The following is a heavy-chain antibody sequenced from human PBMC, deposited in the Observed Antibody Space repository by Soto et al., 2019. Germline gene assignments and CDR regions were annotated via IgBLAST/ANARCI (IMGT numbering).Heavy chain of an antibody. CDR2: IWYSGGT. CDR3: PRREGLGNNEALGYN. V-gene: IGHV4-39*01. Sequence: SWRLSLTCTVSGASVSNSGYYWGWIHQPPGKGLEWIGNIWYSGGTNYNPSLKSRVTVSSDTSKNQFSLHLSVVTAADTAVYYCPRREGLGNNEALGYNWRQGILVPVSS. J-gene: IGHJ4*02. D-gene: IGHD2-2*02. CDR1: GASVSNSGYY.